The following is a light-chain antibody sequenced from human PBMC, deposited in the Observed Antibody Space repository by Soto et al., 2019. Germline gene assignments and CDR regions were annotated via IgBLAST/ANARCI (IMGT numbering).Light chain of an antibody. CDR1: ESVTSSY. J-gene: IGKJ1*01. CDR2: GAS. CDR3: QQYGRSPRT. V-gene: IGKV3-20*01. Sequence: EIVLTQSPGTLSLSPGERATLSCGASESVTSSYLAWYQHKPGQAPRLLIYGASSRATGIPDRFSGSGSGTDFTLTISRLEPEDFAVYYCQQYGRSPRTFGQGTKVEIK.